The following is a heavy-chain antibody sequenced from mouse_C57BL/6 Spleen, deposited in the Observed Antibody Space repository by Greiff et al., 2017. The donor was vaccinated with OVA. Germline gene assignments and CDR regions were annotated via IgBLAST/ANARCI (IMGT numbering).Heavy chain of an antibody. V-gene: IGHV5-6*01. CDR2: ISSGGSYT. Sequence: EVQVVESGGDLVKPGGSLKLSCAASGFTFSSYGMSWVRQTPDKRLEWVATISSGGSYTYYPYSVKGRFTISRDNAKNTLYLQMSSLKSEDTAMYYCARQGYDGYLYFDYWGQGTTLTVSS. CDR1: GFTFSSYG. CDR3: ARQGYDGYLYFDY. J-gene: IGHJ2*01. D-gene: IGHD2-3*01.